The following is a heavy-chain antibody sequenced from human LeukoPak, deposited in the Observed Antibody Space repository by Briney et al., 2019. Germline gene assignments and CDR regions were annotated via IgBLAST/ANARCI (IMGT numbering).Heavy chain of an antibody. D-gene: IGHD4-11*01. CDR2: IYYSGST. CDR1: GGSISSYY. V-gene: IGHV4-59*08. CDR3: AWSYGNSFDY. J-gene: IGHJ4*02. Sequence: ETLSLTCTVSGGSISSYYWSWIRQPPGKGLEWIGYIYYSGSTNYNPSLKSRVTISVDTSKNQFSLKLSSVTAADTAVYYCAWSYGNSFDYWGQGTLVTVSS.